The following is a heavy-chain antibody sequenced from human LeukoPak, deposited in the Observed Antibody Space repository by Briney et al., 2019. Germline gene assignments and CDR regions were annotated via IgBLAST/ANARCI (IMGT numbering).Heavy chain of an antibody. Sequence: PSETLSLTCTVSGGSISSSSYYRGWIRQPPGKGLEWIGSIYYSGSTYYNPSLKSRVTISVDTSKNQFSLKLSSVTAADTAVYYCARRSGSYYATHFDYWGQGTLVTVSS. J-gene: IGHJ4*02. CDR1: GGSISSSSYY. CDR3: ARRSGSYYATHFDY. D-gene: IGHD1-26*01. CDR2: IYYSGST. V-gene: IGHV4-39*01.